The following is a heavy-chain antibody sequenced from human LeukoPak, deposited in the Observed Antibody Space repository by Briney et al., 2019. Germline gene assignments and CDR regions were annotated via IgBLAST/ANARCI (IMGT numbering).Heavy chain of an antibody. V-gene: IGHV4-59*01. CDR3: ARDKGNAFDI. Sequence: SETLSLTCTVSGGSISSYYWSWIRQPPGKGLEWIGYIYYSGSTNYNPSLKSRVTISVDTSKNQFSLKLSSVTAADTAVYYCARDKGNAFDIWGQGTVVTVSS. CDR2: IYYSGST. J-gene: IGHJ3*02. CDR1: GGSISSYY.